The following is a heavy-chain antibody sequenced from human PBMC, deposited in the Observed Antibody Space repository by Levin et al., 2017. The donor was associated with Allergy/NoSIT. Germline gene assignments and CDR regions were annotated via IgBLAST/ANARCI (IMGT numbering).Heavy chain of an antibody. V-gene: IGHV3-30*18. CDR1: GFTFSSHA. CDR3: AKEDCSTGVCGGS. CDR2: ISDDGSNK. Sequence: GESLKISCAASGFTFSSHAMHWVRQAPGKGLEWVAIISDDGSNKYYADSVKGRFTISRDNFKNTLYVQLNSLRAEDTAVYYCAKEDCSTGVCGGSWGQGTLVTVSS. J-gene: IGHJ5*02. D-gene: IGHD2-8*01.